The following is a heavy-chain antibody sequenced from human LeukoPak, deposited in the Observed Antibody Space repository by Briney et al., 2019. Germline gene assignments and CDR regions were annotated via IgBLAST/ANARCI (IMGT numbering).Heavy chain of an antibody. J-gene: IGHJ5*02. CDR1: GYTFTSYD. V-gene: IGHV1-8*01. D-gene: IGHD3-22*01. CDR2: MNPNSGNT. CDR3: AGYYYDSSGYPRPWFDP. Sequence: ASVKVSCKASGYTFTSYDINWVRQATGQGLEWMGWMNPNSGNTGYAQKFQGRVTMTRNTSISTAYMELSSLRSEDTAVYYCAGYYYDSSGYPRPWFDPWGQGTLVTVSS.